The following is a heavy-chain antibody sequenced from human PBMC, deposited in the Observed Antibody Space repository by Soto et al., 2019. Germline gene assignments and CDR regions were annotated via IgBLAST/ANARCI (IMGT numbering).Heavy chain of an antibody. D-gene: IGHD3-3*01. J-gene: IGHJ6*02. CDR3: ARAAYDFWSGYYPPGDYGMDV. V-gene: IGHV3-74*01. CDR1: GFTLSSYW. CDR2: INSDGSST. Sequence: GGSLRLSCAASGFTLSSYWMHWVRQAPGKGLVWVSRINSDGSSTSYADSVKGRFTISRDNAKNTLYLQMNSLRAEDTAAYYCARAAYDFWSGYYPPGDYGMDVWGQGTTVTVSS.